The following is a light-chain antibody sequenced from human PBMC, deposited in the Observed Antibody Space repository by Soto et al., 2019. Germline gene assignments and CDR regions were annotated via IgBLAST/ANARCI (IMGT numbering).Light chain of an antibody. Sequence: MTQSPDTLSASPGERATLSCRASQTFRKYLHWYQQKPGKAPTLLISAASTLESAVPPRFSGAGSETEFTLTINSLQPDDFATYYCQQTFSTPITFGRGTRLEI. V-gene: IGKV1-39*01. CDR2: AAS. CDR3: QQTFSTPIT. J-gene: IGKJ5*01. CDR1: QTFRKY.